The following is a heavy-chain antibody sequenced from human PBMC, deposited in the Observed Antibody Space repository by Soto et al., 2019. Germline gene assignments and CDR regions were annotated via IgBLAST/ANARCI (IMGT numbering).Heavy chain of an antibody. V-gene: IGHV3-30*03. CDR1: GFTFSGYD. D-gene: IGHD2-15*01. J-gene: IGHJ4*02. Sequence: QVQLVESGGGVVQPGRSLRLSCAASGFTFSGYDMHWVRQAPGKGLEWVAATSYDENYKYYADSVKGRFTISRDNSKNTLFLQMNSLRTEDTAVYYCARQCGSSGIWYFEYWGQGSLVTVSS. CDR2: TSYDENYK. CDR3: ARQCGSSGIWYFEY.